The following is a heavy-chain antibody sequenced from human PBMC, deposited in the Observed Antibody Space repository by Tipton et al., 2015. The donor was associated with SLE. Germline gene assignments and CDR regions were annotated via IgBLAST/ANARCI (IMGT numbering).Heavy chain of an antibody. CDR3: ARDPDLDLCSGTTCPDAFDI. D-gene: IGHD2-2*01. Sequence: TLSLTCTVSGGSISSHYWSWIRQPPGKGLEWIGYIYYSGNTNYNPSLKSRVTISVDRSKNQFSLKLSSVTAADTAVYYCARDPDLDLCSGTTCPDAFDIWGQGTMVTVSS. CDR2: IYYSGNT. J-gene: IGHJ3*02. CDR1: GGSISSHY. V-gene: IGHV4-59*11.